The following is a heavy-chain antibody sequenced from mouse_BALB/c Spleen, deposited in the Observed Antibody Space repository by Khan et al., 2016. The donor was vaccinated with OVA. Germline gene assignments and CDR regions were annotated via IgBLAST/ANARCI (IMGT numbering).Heavy chain of an antibody. CDR3: ASHLTGSFAY. CDR2: ISSAGDYT. V-gene: IGHV5-6*01. D-gene: IGHD4-1*01. J-gene: IGHJ3*01. Sequence: EVELVESGGDLVKPGGSLKLSCAASGFTFSSYGMSWVRQTPDKRLEWVATISSAGDYTYYPDNVKGRFTISSDNAKNTLYLQMSSLNSEDTAMFYCASHLTGSFAYWGQGTLVTVSA. CDR1: GFTFSSYG.